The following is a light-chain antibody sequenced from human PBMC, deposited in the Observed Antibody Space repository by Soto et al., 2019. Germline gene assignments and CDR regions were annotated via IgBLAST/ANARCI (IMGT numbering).Light chain of an antibody. J-gene: IGKJ5*01. CDR2: GAS. CDR1: QSVSTN. V-gene: IGKV3-15*01. Sequence: EIVMTQSPATLSVSPGERATLSCRASQSVSTNLAWYQQNPGQAPRLLIYGASTRATAIPARFSGSGSGTEFTLTISSLQSEDFAVYYCQQYNNWAPITFGQGTRLEIK. CDR3: QQYNNWAPIT.